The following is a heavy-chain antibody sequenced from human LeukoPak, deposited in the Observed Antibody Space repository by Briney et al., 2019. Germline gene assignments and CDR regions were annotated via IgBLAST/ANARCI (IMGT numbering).Heavy chain of an antibody. Sequence: GGSLRLSCAASGFXFSSYYIHWVRQAPGKGLEWASRINSDGNITTYADSVKGRFTISRDNGKNSLYLQMNSLRAEDTAVYYCARDYCTNGVCYTFIDYWGQGTLVTVSS. CDR3: ARDYCTNGVCYTFIDY. CDR1: GFXFSSYY. V-gene: IGHV3-74*01. D-gene: IGHD2-8*01. CDR2: INSDGNIT. J-gene: IGHJ4*02.